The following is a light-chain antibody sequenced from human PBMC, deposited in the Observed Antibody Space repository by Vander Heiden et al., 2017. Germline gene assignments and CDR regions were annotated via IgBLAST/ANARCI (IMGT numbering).Light chain of an antibody. CDR1: QDIANY. CDR2: DAY. Sequence: DVQMTQSPSSLSASVGDRVTITCQTSQDIANYLNWYQYQSGKPPKLLVYDAYILQSGLPSRFSGRGSGTHFTFTINNLQPEDFATYYCQQYDDLPYTFGQGTKLEIK. J-gene: IGKJ2*01. V-gene: IGKV1-33*01. CDR3: QQYDDLPYT.